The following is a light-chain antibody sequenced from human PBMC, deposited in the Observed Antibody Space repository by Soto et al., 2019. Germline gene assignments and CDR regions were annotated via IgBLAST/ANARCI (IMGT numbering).Light chain of an antibody. V-gene: IGKV1-9*01. CDR2: AAS. Sequence: DIQLTQSPPFLSASVGDRVTISCRASQGISSYLAWYQQKPGKAPKLLIYAASTLQSGVPSRFTGSGSGTEFTLAISSLQPEDFATYDCQQLNSFPFTFGPGTKVYIK. J-gene: IGKJ3*01. CDR3: QQLNSFPFT. CDR1: QGISSY.